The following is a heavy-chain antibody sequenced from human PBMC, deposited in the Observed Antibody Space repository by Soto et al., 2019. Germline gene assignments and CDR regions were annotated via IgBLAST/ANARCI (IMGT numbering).Heavy chain of an antibody. D-gene: IGHD2-15*01. CDR3: ARDDLNRGGKYFDY. Sequence: QVQLVQSGAEVKKPGASVKVSCKASGYSFTTHDITWLRQAPGKGLEWVGGISTDRGDTIYPQNLQGRVTMTTDSSPSTVYMELKSLRSDDTAVYYCARDDLNRGGKYFDYWGQGTLVTVSS. V-gene: IGHV1-18*01. CDR2: ISTDRGDT. J-gene: IGHJ4*02. CDR1: GYSFTTHD.